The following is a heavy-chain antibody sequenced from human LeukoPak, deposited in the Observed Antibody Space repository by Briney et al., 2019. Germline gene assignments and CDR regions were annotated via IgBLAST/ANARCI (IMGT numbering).Heavy chain of an antibody. CDR1: GGSISSSS. CDR3: ARGPPNWEYDY. J-gene: IGHJ4*02. D-gene: IGHD7-27*01. V-gene: IGHV4-59*01. Sequence: SETLSLTCTVSGGSISSSSWSWVRQDPGKRLEWIGFIWYSGDTDYNPSLRSRVTISVDTSKNQFSLKLNSVTAADTAVYYCARGPPNWEYDYWGQGTLVTVSS. CDR2: IWYSGDT.